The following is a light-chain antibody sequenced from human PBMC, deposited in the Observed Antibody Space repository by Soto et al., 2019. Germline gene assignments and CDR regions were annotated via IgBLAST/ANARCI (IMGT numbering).Light chain of an antibody. V-gene: IGKV3-15*01. Sequence: EIVMTPSPSTLSVSPGEGATLSCRGSQSVGSNLAWYQQKPGQAPRLLIHSASTRATGIPARFSGSGSGSDLTLTISSLQSEDFAVYFCQQYNDWPPYSFGQGTKVDIK. J-gene: IGKJ2*03. CDR1: QSVGSN. CDR3: QQYNDWPPYS. CDR2: SAS.